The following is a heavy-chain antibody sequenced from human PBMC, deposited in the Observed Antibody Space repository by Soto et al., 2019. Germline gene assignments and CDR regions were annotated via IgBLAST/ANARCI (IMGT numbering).Heavy chain of an antibody. D-gene: IGHD4-17*01. V-gene: IGHV3-23*01. Sequence: GGSLRLSCAASGFTFSSYAMSWVRQAPGKGLEWVSAISGSGGSTYYADSVKGRFTISRDNSKNTLYLQMNSLRAEDTAVYYCARDYGDYSIPGMDVWGKGTTVTVSS. J-gene: IGHJ6*03. CDR3: ARDYGDYSIPGMDV. CDR1: GFTFSSYA. CDR2: ISGSGGST.